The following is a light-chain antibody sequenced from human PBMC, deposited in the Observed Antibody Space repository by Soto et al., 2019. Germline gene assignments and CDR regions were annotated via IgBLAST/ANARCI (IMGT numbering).Light chain of an antibody. Sequence: QSALTQPRSVSGSPGQSVAISCTGTTSEVGGYDYVSWHQQHPGKAPELIIFDVSKRPSGVPDRFSGSKSGNTASLTISGLQAEDEADYFCCSYAGDFYVFGSGTKVTVL. J-gene: IGLJ1*01. CDR1: TSEVGGYDY. V-gene: IGLV2-11*01. CDR3: CSYAGDFYV. CDR2: DVS.